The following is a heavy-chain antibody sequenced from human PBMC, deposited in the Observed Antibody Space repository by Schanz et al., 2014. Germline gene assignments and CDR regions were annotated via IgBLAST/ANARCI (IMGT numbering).Heavy chain of an antibody. V-gene: IGHV3-23*04. CDR2: LSEGGGGT. CDR3: AKIERNED. D-gene: IGHD1-1*01. Sequence: EVQLVESGGGLVQPGGSLRLSCAASEFTFSTDAMSWVRQAPGKGLEWVSALSEGGGGTHYADSVRGRFTISRDNSKNTLYLQMNSLRAEDTAVYFCAKIERNEDWGQGTLVTVSS. CDR1: EFTFSTDA. J-gene: IGHJ4*02.